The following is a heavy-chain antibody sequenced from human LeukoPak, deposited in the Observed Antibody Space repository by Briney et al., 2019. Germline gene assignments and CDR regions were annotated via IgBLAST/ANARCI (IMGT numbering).Heavy chain of an antibody. J-gene: IGHJ3*02. Sequence: SVKVSCKVSGYTLTELSMHWVRQAPGKGLEWMGGFDPEDGETIYAQKFQGRVTMTEDTSTDTAYMELSSLRAEDTAVYYCAKDPRHERYYDFWSGYDNAFDIWGQGTMVTVSS. CDR3: AKDPRHERYYDFWSGYDNAFDI. V-gene: IGHV1-24*01. CDR1: GYTLTELS. D-gene: IGHD3-3*01. CDR2: FDPEDGET.